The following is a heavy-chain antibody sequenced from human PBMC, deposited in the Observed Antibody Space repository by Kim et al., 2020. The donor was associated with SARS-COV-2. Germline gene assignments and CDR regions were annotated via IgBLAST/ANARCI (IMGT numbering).Heavy chain of an antibody. CDR3: VSRPRYYDSSGRDDY. J-gene: IGHJ4*02. CDR2: IYYRGTT. V-gene: IGHV4-39*01. Sequence: SETLSLTCTVSGGSISGSSYYWGWIRQPPGKGLEWIGSIYYRGTTYYNPSLKSRVTISVDTSKNQFSLKLSSVTAADTAVYYCVSRPRYYDSSGRDDYWGQGTLVTVSS. CDR1: GGSISGSSYY. D-gene: IGHD3-22*01.